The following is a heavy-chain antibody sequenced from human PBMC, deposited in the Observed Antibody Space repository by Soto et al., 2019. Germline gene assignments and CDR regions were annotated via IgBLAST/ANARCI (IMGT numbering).Heavy chain of an antibody. CDR3: AVYPFWYSSGPNDY. D-gene: IGHD6-19*01. CDR1: GGSISSSSYY. V-gene: IGHV4-39*01. Sequence: QLQLQESGPGLVKPSETLSLTCTVSGGSISSSSYYWGWIRQPPGKGLEWIGSIYYSGSTYYNPSLKSRVTIAVDTSKNQFSLKLSSVTAADTAVYYCAVYPFWYSSGPNDYWGQGTLVTVSS. CDR2: IYYSGST. J-gene: IGHJ4*02.